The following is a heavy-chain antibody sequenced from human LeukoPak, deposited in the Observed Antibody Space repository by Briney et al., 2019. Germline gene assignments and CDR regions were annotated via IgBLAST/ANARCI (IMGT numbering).Heavy chain of an antibody. D-gene: IGHD3-10*01. J-gene: IGHJ4*02. V-gene: IGHV1-2*02. Sequence: GASEKVSCKASGYTFIDYYIHWVRQAPGQGPEFMGWINPNSAYTHFAQKFQGRVTMTRDTSITTAYMELTRLTSDDTAVYFCARGRTMVRGPVDYWGQGTVVSVSS. CDR3: ARGRTMVRGPVDY. CDR2: INPNSAYT. CDR1: GYTFIDYY.